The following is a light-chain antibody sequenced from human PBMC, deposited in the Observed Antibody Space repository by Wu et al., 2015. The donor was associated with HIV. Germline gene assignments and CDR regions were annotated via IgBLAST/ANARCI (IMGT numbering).Light chain of an antibody. J-gene: IGKJ1*01. V-gene: IGKV3-20*01. CDR3: QQYGGSPPWT. CDR1: QSVSSSY. CDR2: GAS. Sequence: EIVLTQSPGTLSLSPGERATLSCRASQSVSSSYLAWYQQKPGQAPRLLIYGASNRVTGIPDGFSGSGSGTDFTLTISRLEPEDFAVYYCQQYGGSPPWTFGQGTTVEIK.